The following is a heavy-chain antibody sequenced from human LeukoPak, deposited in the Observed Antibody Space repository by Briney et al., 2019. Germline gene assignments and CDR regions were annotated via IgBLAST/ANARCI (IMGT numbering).Heavy chain of an antibody. CDR2: ITSSGNTL. Sequence: GGSLRLSCTASGFTLSTYAMNWVRQAPGKGLEWVSYITSSGNTLYYADSMKGRFTISRDNAKNSLYLQMNSLRAEETAVYYCARQREVVAATLYHYYYYYMDVWGKGTTVTVSS. CDR3: ARQREVVAATLYHYYYYYMDV. J-gene: IGHJ6*03. CDR1: GFTLSTYA. V-gene: IGHV3-48*04. D-gene: IGHD2-15*01.